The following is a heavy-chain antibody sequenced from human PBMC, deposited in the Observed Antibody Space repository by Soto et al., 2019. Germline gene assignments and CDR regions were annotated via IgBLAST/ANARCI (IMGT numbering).Heavy chain of an antibody. Sequence: GGSLRLSCAASGFTFSSYSMNWVRQAPGKGLEWVSYISSSSSTIYYADSVKGRFTISRDNAKNSLYLQMNSLRDEDTAVYYCARGIAVAGRGNWFDPWGQGTLVTAPQ. D-gene: IGHD6-19*01. J-gene: IGHJ5*02. CDR3: ARGIAVAGRGNWFDP. V-gene: IGHV3-48*02. CDR2: ISSSSSTI. CDR1: GFTFSSYS.